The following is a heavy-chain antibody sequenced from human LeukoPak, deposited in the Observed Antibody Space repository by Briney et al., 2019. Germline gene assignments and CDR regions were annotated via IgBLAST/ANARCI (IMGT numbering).Heavy chain of an antibody. CDR1: GFTFTNYG. J-gene: IGHJ4*02. V-gene: IGHV3-30*02. Sequence: GGSLRLSCATSGFTFTNYGMHWDRQTPGKGLEWVAFIRYDGSNKYYSDSVKGRFTISRDNSKNTLYLQMNSLRAEDTAVYYCARGPYAFFDYWGQGTLVTVSS. CDR2: IRYDGSNK. CDR3: ARGPYAFFDY. D-gene: IGHD3-16*01.